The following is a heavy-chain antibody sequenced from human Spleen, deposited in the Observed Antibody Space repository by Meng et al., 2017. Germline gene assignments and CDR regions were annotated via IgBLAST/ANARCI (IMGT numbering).Heavy chain of an antibody. J-gene: IGHJ4*02. V-gene: IGHV4-34*01. D-gene: IGHD4-11*01. Sequence: VQLQKWCRGLLSPPETLPLPCVVSGGSFSDYYWSWIRKPPGKGLEWIGEINHSGSTNYNPSLESRATISVDTSQNNLSLKLSSVTAADSAVYYCARGPTTMAHDFDYWGQGTLVTVSS. CDR3: ARGPTTMAHDFDY. CDR2: INHSGST. CDR1: GGSFSDYY.